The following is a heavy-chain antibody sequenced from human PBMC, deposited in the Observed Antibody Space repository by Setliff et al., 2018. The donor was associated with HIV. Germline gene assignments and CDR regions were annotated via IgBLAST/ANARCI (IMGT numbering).Heavy chain of an antibody. D-gene: IGHD3-22*01. CDR1: GFTFSNYA. V-gene: IGHV3-23*01. Sequence: PGGSLRLSCAASGFTFSNYAMSWVRQAPGKGLEWVSAISGGGGVTYYADSVKGRFTISRDNYKNTVYLQMNSLRAEDTAEYYCAKELAASGLGYFDSWGRGILVTVSS. J-gene: IGHJ4*02. CDR3: AKELAASGLGYFDS. CDR2: ISGGGGVT.